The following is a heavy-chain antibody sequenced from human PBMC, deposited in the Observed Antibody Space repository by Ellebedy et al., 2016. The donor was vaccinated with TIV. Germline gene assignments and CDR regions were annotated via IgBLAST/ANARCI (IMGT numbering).Heavy chain of an antibody. V-gene: IGHV3-30*02. CDR1: GFTFSSYW. CDR3: AKEHIVVPRGALNFDY. Sequence: PGGSLRLSCAASGFTFSSYWMSWVRQAPGKGLEWVAFIRYDGSNKYYADSVKGRFTISRDNSKNTLYLQMNSLRAEDTAVYYCAKEHIVVPRGALNFDYWGQGTLVTVSS. J-gene: IGHJ4*02. D-gene: IGHD2-21*01. CDR2: IRYDGSNK.